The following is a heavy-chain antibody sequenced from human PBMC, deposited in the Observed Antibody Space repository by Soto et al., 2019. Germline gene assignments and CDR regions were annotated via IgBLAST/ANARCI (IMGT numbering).Heavy chain of an antibody. Sequence: QVQLVEAGGGVVQPGRSLRLSCVASGFTFRSYVMYWVRQAPGKGLEWVAVISYDGNNKYYADSVKGRFTISRDNSKITLYLQMNSLRAEDTAVYYCARAGCDGGSCYTQVGLRYGMDVWGQGTTVTVSS. V-gene: IGHV3-30-3*01. D-gene: IGHD2-15*01. CDR1: GFTFRSYV. J-gene: IGHJ6*02. CDR2: ISYDGNNK. CDR3: ARAGCDGGSCYTQVGLRYGMDV.